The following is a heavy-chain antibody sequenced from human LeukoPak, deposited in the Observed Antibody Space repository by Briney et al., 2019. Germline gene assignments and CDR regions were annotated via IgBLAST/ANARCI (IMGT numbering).Heavy chain of an antibody. CDR2: ISSSGSTL. CDR1: GFTFSNYE. D-gene: IGHD4/OR15-4a*01. V-gene: IGHV3-48*03. J-gene: IGHJ3*02. Sequence: GGSLRLSCAASGFTFSNYEMNWVRQAPGKGLEGVSYISSSGSTLYYADSVKGGFTISREKAKKSLYLQMNSLRAEDTAVYYCARYRSDDFGAFDIWGQGTMVTVSS. CDR3: ARYRSDDFGAFDI.